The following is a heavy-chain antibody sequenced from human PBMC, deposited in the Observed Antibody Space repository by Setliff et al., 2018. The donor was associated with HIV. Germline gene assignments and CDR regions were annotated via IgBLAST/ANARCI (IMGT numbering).Heavy chain of an antibody. CDR2: IYTSGST. J-gene: IGHJ3*02. D-gene: IGHD5-12*01. V-gene: IGHV4-4*07. Sequence: SETLSLTCTVSGGSISSYYWSWIRQPAGKGLEWIGRIYTSGSTNCNPSLKSRVTMSVDTSKNQFSLKLSSVTAADTAVYYCARECRDGYNCYAFDIWGQETMVTVSS. CDR1: GGSISSYY. CDR3: ARECRDGYNCYAFDI.